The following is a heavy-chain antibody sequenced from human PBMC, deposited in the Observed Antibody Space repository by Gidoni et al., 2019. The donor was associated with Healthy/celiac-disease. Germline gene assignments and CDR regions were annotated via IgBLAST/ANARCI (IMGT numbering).Heavy chain of an antibody. CDR1: GCTFSNAW. J-gene: IGHJ6*02. Sequence: EVQLVESGGGLVKPGGSLRLSCAASGCTFSNAWMSWVRQAPGKGLEWVGRIKSKTDGGTTDYAAPVKGRFTISRDDSKNTLYLQMNSLKTEDTAVYYCTTEEGAAARGGYYYYGMDVWGQGTTVTVSS. CDR2: IKSKTDGGTT. V-gene: IGHV3-15*01. D-gene: IGHD6-13*01. CDR3: TTEEGAAARGGYYYYGMDV.